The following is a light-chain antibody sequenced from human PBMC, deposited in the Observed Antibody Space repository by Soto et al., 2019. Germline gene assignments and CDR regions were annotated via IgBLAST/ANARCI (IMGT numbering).Light chain of an antibody. CDR3: CSYAGSYSFL. J-gene: IGLJ2*01. V-gene: IGLV2-11*01. CDR2: DVN. CDR1: SSDVGYYNY. Sequence: QSVLTQPRSVSGSPGQSVTISCTGTSSDVGYYNYVSWYQDHPGKAPKLMIYDVNKRPSGVPDRFSGSKSGNRASLTISGLQAEDEADYYCCSYAGSYSFLFGGGTKLTVL.